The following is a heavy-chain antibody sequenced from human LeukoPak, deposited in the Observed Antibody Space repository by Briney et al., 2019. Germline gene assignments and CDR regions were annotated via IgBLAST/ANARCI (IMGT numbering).Heavy chain of an antibody. CDR2: ISSSSSYI. CDR3: ATFSTTGDDY. J-gene: IGHJ4*02. Sequence: GGSLRLSCAASGFTFSSYSMNWVRQAPGKGLGWVSSISSSSSYIYYADSVKGRFTISRDNAKNSLYLQMNSLRAEDTAVYYCATFSTTGDDYWGQGTLVTVSS. CDR1: GFTFSSYS. D-gene: IGHD4-17*01. V-gene: IGHV3-21*01.